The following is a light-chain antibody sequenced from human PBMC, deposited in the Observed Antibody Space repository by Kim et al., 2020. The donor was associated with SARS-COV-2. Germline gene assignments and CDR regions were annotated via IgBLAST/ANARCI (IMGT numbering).Light chain of an antibody. J-gene: IGKJ1*01. Sequence: DIVMIQSPDFLAVSLGERATINCKSSQSLLYSSNNKNYLAWYQQKPGQPPKLLIYWASTRESGVPDRFSGSGSGTDFTLTISRLQAEDVAVYHCQQYYSSPPTFGQGTKVDIK. CDR2: WAS. CDR3: QQYYSSPPT. CDR1: QSLLYSSNNKNY. V-gene: IGKV4-1*01.